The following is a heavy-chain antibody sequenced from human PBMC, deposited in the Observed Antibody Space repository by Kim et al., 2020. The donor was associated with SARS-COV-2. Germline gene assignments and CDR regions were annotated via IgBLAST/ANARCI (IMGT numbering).Heavy chain of an antibody. J-gene: IGHJ4*02. CDR2: IYNSEST. CDR1: GDSISGYY. Sequence: SETLSLTCTVSGDSISGYYWSWIRQPAGKGLEWIGRIYNSESTNYNPSLQSRVTMSVDTSKNQFSLKLSSVTAADTAVYYCTRGGYRSNWYSFDYWGQGILVTVSS. CDR3: TRGGYRSNWYSFDY. V-gene: IGHV4-4*07. D-gene: IGHD6-13*01.